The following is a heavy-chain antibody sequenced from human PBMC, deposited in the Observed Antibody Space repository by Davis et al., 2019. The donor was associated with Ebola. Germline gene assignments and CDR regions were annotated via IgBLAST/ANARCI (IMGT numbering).Heavy chain of an antibody. J-gene: IGHJ6*04. CDR3: ARSIVVVVPAAVGYYYYGMDV. CDR2: INTNTGNP. D-gene: IGHD2-2*01. V-gene: IGHV7-4-1*02. CDR1: GYTFTSYA. Sequence: ASVKVSCKASGYTFTSYAMNWVRQAPGQGLEWMGWINTNTGNPTYAQGFTGRFVFSLDTSVSTAYLQISSLKAEDTAVYYCARSIVVVVPAAVGYYYYGMDVWGKGTTVTVSS.